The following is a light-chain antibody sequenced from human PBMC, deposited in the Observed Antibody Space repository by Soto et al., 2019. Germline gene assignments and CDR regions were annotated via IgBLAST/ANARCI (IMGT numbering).Light chain of an antibody. Sequence: QSALTQPRSVSGAPGQSVTISCTGTSSDVGGYNDVSWYQQHPGKAPKLMIYDVSKRPSGVPDRFSGSKSGNTASLTIAGLQADDEADYCCCSDAGSYTFVFGTGTKVTVL. J-gene: IGLJ1*01. CDR2: DVS. CDR3: CSDAGSYTFV. V-gene: IGLV2-11*01. CDR1: SSDVGGYND.